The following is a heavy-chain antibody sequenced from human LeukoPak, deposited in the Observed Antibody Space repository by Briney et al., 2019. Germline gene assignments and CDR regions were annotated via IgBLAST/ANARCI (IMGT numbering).Heavy chain of an antibody. Sequence: SETLSLTCTVSGGSISSNNYYWGWIRQPPGKGLEWIGNIYYSGSSYYNPSLKSRVTISVDTSKNQFSLKLSSVTAADTAVYYCARHPRNYYETRFDPWGQGTLVTVSS. J-gene: IGHJ5*02. CDR1: GGSISSNNYY. CDR2: IYYSGSS. D-gene: IGHD3-22*01. V-gene: IGHV4-39*01. CDR3: ARHPRNYYETRFDP.